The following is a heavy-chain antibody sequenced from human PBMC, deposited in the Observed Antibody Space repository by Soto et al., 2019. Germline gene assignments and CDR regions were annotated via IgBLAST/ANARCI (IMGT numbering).Heavy chain of an antibody. J-gene: IGHJ4*02. CDR1: GDSISSYY. Sequence: QVQLQESGPGLVKPSETLSLTCAVSGDSISSYYCMWIRQPPGKGLESIGYLYYGRSANYNPSLKRRVTLSVDTATNQCSLTLSSMTAADTAVYYCALRSMAVVPEYWGQGTLVTVSS. CDR3: ALRSMAVVPEY. CDR2: LYYGRSA. D-gene: IGHD3-22*01. V-gene: IGHV4-59*01.